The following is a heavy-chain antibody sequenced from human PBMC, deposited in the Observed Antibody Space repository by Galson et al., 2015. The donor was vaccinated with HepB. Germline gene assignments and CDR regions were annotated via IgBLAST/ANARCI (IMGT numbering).Heavy chain of an antibody. CDR2: INPNSGGT. J-gene: IGHJ6*02. CDR3: ASLGTGQFGMDV. CDR1: GYTLTGYY. Sequence: SVKVSCKASGYTLTGYYMHWVRQAPGQRLEWMGRINPNSGGTNYAQKFQGRVTMTRDTSISTAYMELSRLRSDDTAVYYCASLGTGQFGMDVWGQGTTVTVSS. V-gene: IGHV1-2*06. D-gene: IGHD1-1*01.